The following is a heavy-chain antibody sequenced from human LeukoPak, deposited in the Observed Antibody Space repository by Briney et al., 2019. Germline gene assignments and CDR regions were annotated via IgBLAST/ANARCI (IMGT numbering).Heavy chain of an antibody. D-gene: IGHD6-13*01. CDR2: ISSSSSYI. CDR1: GFTFSSYS. CDR3: ARDGSRYRSSWYPFDY. V-gene: IGHV3-21*01. J-gene: IGHJ4*02. Sequence: GGSLRLSCAASGFTFSSYSMNWVRQAPGKGLEWVSSISSSSSYIYYADSVKGRFTISRDNAKNSLYLQMDSLRAEDTAVYYCARDGSRYRSSWYPFDYWGQGTLVTVSS.